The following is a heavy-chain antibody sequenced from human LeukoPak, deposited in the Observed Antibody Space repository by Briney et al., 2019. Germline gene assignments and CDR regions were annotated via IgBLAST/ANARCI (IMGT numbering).Heavy chain of an antibody. J-gene: IGHJ4*02. V-gene: IGHV3-30*14. CDR2: IPYDGRNE. CDR3: ARGYYHFDGSGYFDM. CDR1: RFTFLNYA. D-gene: IGHD3-22*01. Sequence: GGSLGLSCAASRFTFLNYAVNWVRQAPGKGLEWVAIIPYDGRNEYYAESVEGRFTISRDTSRNMISLQMNSLRPEDTAVYYCARGYYHFDGSGYFDMWGQGTLVTVSS.